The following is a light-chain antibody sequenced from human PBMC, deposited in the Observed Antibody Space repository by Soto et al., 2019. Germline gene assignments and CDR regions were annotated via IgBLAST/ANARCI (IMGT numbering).Light chain of an antibody. Sequence: EIVLTQSPGTLSLSPVERATLSCRASQSVSSSYLAWYQQKPGQAPRLLIYGASSRATGIPVRFSGSGSGTEFTLTISSLQSEDFAVYYCQRYNNWPLTFGQGTRLEIK. CDR2: GAS. CDR3: QRYNNWPLT. CDR1: QSVSSSY. J-gene: IGKJ5*01. V-gene: IGKV3-15*01.